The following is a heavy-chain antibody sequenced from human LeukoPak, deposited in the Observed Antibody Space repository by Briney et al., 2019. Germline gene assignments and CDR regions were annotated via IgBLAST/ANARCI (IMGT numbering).Heavy chain of an antibody. Sequence: GGSLRLSCAASGFTFDDYAMHWVRQAPGKGLEWVSGISWNSGSIGYADSVKGRFTISRDNAKNSLYLQMNSLRAEDTALYYRAKVDYYDSSGLRSYFDYWGQGTLVTVSS. V-gene: IGHV3-9*01. CDR2: ISWNSGSI. CDR1: GFTFDDYA. CDR3: AKVDYYDSSGLRSYFDY. D-gene: IGHD3-22*01. J-gene: IGHJ4*02.